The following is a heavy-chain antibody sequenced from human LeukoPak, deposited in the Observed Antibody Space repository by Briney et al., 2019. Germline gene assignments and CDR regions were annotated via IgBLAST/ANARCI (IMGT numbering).Heavy chain of an antibody. CDR2: IYHSGST. D-gene: IGHD3-22*01. V-gene: IGHV4-59*12. CDR3: ARLQRITMNAFDI. J-gene: IGHJ3*02. Sequence: PSETLSLTCTVSGGSISSYYWSWIRQPPGKGLEWIGEIYHSGSTNYNPSLKSRVTISVDKSKNQFSLKLTSVTAADTAVYYCARLQRITMNAFDIWGQGTMVTVSS. CDR1: GGSISSYY.